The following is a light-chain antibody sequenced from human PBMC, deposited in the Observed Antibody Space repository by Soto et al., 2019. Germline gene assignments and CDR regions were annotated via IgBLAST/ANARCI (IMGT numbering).Light chain of an antibody. Sequence: QSVLTQPPSASGTPGQRVTISCSGSSSNIGSNYVYWYQQLPETAPKLLIYRNNQRPSGVPDRFSGSKSGTSASLAISGLRSEDEADYYCASWDASLSGLVVFGGGTKLTVL. J-gene: IGLJ2*01. CDR2: RNN. CDR1: SSNIGSNY. CDR3: ASWDASLSGLVV. V-gene: IGLV1-47*01.